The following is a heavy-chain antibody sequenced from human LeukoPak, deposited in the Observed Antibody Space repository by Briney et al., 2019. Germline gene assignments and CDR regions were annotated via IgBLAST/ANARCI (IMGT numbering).Heavy chain of an antibody. V-gene: IGHV1-2*02. Sequence: WINPNSGGTNYAQKFQGRVTMTRDTSISTAYMELSRLRSDDTAVYYCASPRGQLGDDAFDIWGQGTMVTVSS. J-gene: IGHJ3*02. D-gene: IGHD1-1*01. CDR2: INPNSGGT. CDR3: ASPRGQLGDDAFDI.